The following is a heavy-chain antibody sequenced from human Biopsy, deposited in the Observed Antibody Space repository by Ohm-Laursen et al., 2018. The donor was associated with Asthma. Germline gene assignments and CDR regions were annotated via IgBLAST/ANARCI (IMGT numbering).Heavy chain of an antibody. J-gene: IGHJ6*02. CDR3: ARAADYSHYYGIDV. CDR2: ISVYNGNT. Sequence: SVKVSCKTSGYTLNSAGITWVRQAPGQGLEWMGWISVYNGNTKVAQKLQDRVTMITDTSTSTAYMELRSLRSDDTAVYFCARAADYSHYYGIDVWGQGTTVTVS. V-gene: IGHV1-18*01. CDR1: GYTLNSAG. D-gene: IGHD3-10*01.